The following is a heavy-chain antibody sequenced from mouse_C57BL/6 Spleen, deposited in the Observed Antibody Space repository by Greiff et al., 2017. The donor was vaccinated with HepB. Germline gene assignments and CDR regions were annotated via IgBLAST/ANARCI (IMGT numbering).Heavy chain of an antibody. CDR3: AREAAPLYFDY. J-gene: IGHJ2*01. Sequence: DVKLQESGPGLVKPSQSLSLTCSVTGYSITSGYYWNWIRQFPGNKLEWMGYISYDGSTNYNPSLKNRITITRDTSKNQFFLKLNSVTTEDTATSYCAREAAPLYFDYWGQGTTLTVSA. CDR1: GYSITSGYY. V-gene: IGHV3-6*01. CDR2: ISYDGST. D-gene: IGHD6-1*01.